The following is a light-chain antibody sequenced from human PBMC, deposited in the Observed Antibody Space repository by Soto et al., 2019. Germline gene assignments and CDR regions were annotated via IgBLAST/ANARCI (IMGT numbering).Light chain of an antibody. J-gene: IGLJ1*01. CDR1: SSDVGAYNF. Sequence: QSVLTQPASVSGSPGQSITISCTGTSSDVGAYNFVSWYQHHPGRAPKLIIYEVTIRPSGVSNRFSGSKSGNTASLTISGLQAEDEADYYCSSYTTSAPYVFGSVTKLTVL. CDR3: SSYTTSAPYV. V-gene: IGLV2-14*01. CDR2: EVT.